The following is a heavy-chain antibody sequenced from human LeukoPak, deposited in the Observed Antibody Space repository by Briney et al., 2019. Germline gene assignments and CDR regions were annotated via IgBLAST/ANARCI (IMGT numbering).Heavy chain of an antibody. D-gene: IGHD3-10*01. J-gene: IGHJ6*02. Sequence: GRSLRLSWAASGXTFSSYAMHWVRQAPGKGLEWVAVISYDGSNKYYADSVKGRFTISRDNSKNTLYLQMNSLRAEDTAVYYCARARVRYYYGSRGMDVWGQGTTVTVSS. CDR3: ARARVRYYYGSRGMDV. CDR1: GXTFSSYA. CDR2: ISYDGSNK. V-gene: IGHV3-30-3*01.